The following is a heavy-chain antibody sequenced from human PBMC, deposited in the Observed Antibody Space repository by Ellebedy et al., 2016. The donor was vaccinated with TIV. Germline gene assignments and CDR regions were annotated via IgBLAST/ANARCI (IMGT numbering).Heavy chain of an antibody. CDR3: ARASYYYESSGYMDAFDM. CDR2: MNPNSDNT. Sequence: ASVKVSCKTSGYTFTSYDINWVRQAPGQGLEWMGWMNPNSDNTGYAQKFQGRVTMTRNTSTSTAYMELSSLRSEDTAVYYCARASYYYESSGYMDAFDMWGQGTVVTVSP. D-gene: IGHD3-22*01. CDR1: GYTFTSYD. J-gene: IGHJ3*02. V-gene: IGHV1-8*01.